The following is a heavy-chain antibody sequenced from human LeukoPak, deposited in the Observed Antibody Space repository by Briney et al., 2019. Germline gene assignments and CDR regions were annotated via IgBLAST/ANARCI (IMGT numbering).Heavy chain of an antibody. D-gene: IGHD2-21*01. V-gene: IGHV1-46*01. CDR1: GYTFTSYY. CDR2: INPSGGST. CDR3: AKDGAILWTQKYFDY. Sequence: EASVTASCKASGYTFTSYYMHWVRQAPGQGLEWMGIINPSGGSTSYAQKFQGRVTMTRDTSTSTVYMELSSLRSEDTAVYYCAKDGAILWTQKYFDYWGQGTLVTVSS. J-gene: IGHJ4*02.